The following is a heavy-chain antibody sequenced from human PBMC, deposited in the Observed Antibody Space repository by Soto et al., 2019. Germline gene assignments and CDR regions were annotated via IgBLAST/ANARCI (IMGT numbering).Heavy chain of an antibody. V-gene: IGHV3-66*04. CDR1: GFTVSSNY. J-gene: IGHJ4*02. Sequence: EVQLVESGGGLVQPGGSLRLSCAASGFTVSSNYMSWVHQAPGKGLEWVSVIYSGGSAYYADSVKGRFTISRDNSKNTLYLQMNRLRAEDTAGYYCARHGYGYGGGDFDYWGQGTLVTVYS. D-gene: IGHD5-18*01. CDR2: IYSGGSA. CDR3: ARHGYGYGGGDFDY.